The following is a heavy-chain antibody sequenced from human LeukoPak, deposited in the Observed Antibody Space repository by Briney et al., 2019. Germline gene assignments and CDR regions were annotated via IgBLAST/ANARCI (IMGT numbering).Heavy chain of an antibody. Sequence: SETLSLTCAVYGGSFSGYYWSWIRQPPGKGLEWIGEINHSGSTNYNPSLKSRVTTSVDTSKNQFSLKLSSVTAADTAVYYCAREIDSSGYYYWYFDLWGRGTLVTVSS. CDR1: GGSFSGYY. CDR3: AREIDSSGYYYWYFDL. CDR2: INHSGST. J-gene: IGHJ2*01. V-gene: IGHV4-34*01. D-gene: IGHD3-22*01.